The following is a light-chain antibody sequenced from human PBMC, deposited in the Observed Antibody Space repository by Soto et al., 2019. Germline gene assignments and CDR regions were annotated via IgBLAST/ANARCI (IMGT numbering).Light chain of an antibody. J-gene: IGKJ1*01. CDR1: QSLVYSDGNTY. CDR3: MQFAHFPRT. V-gene: IGKV2-24*01. CDR2: QIS. Sequence: DVVLTQTPLSSPVTLGQPASISCRSSQSLVYSDGNTYLSWLQQRPGQPPRLLIYQISNRFSGVPDGFSGSGAGTDFTLKISRVEAEDVRVYYCMQFAHFPRTFGQGTKREI.